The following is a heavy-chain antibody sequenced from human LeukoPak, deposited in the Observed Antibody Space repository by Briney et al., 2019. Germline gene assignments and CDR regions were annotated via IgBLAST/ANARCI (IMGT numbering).Heavy chain of an antibody. CDR2: IRYDGSNK. CDR1: GFTFSSYG. Sequence: GGSLRLSCAASGFTFSSYGMQWVRQAPGKGLEWVAFIRYDGSNKYYADSVKGRFTISRDNSKNTLYLQMNSLRAEDTAVYYCAKARGSYYEVFDYWGQGTLVTVSS. J-gene: IGHJ4*02. D-gene: IGHD1-26*01. CDR3: AKARGSYYEVFDY. V-gene: IGHV3-30*02.